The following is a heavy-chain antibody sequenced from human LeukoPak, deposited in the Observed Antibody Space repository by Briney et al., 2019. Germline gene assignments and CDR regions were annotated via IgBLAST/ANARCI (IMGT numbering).Heavy chain of an antibody. D-gene: IGHD3-16*02. CDR3: ARKAVVMAHYYYYGMDV. CDR2: ISAYNGNT. CDR1: GYTFTSYG. Sequence: AASVKVSCKASGYTFTSYGISWVRQAPGQGLEWMGWISAYNGNTNYAQKLQGRVTMTTDTSTSTAYMELRSLRSDDTAVYYCARKAVVMAHYYYYGMDVWGQGTTVTVSS. V-gene: IGHV1-18*01. J-gene: IGHJ6*02.